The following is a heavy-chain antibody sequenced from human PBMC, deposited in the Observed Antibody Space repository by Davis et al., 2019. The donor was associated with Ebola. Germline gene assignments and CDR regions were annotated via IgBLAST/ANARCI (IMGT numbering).Heavy chain of an antibody. CDR2: IIPIFGTA. Sequence: SVKVSCKASGGTFSSYAISWVRQAPGPGLEWMGEIIPIFGTANYAQKFQGRVTITADESTSTAYMELSSLRSEETAVYYCARGPTDPSGGWGQGTLVTVSS. D-gene: IGHD3-16*01. CDR1: GGTFSSYA. CDR3: ARGPTDPSGG. J-gene: IGHJ4*02. V-gene: IGHV1-69*13.